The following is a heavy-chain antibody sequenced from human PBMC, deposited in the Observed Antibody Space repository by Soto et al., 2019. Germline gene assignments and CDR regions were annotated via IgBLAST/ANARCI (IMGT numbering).Heavy chain of an antibody. D-gene: IGHD6-13*01. J-gene: IGHJ4*02. CDR2: IYYSGST. V-gene: IGHV4-59*08. CDR1: GVSISSYY. Sequence: SETLSLTCTVSGVSISSYYWSWIRQPPGKGLEWIGYIYYSGSTNYNPSLKSRVTISVDTSKNQFSLKLSSVTAADTAVYYCARGPVAAAGRYFDYWGQGTLVTVSS. CDR3: ARGPVAAAGRYFDY.